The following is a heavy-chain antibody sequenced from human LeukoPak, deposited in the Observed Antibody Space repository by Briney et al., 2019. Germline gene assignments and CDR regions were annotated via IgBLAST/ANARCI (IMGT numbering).Heavy chain of an antibody. J-gene: IGHJ4*02. V-gene: IGHV1-46*03. Sequence: ASVKVSCKASGYTFTSYYMHWGRHAPGQGLEWMGIINPSGGSTSYAQKFQGRVTMTRDTSTSTVYMELSSLRSEDTAVYYCARGYDYGDYDADCFDYWGQGTLVTVSS. D-gene: IGHD4-17*01. CDR2: INPSGGST. CDR3: ARGYDYGDYDADCFDY. CDR1: GYTFTSYY.